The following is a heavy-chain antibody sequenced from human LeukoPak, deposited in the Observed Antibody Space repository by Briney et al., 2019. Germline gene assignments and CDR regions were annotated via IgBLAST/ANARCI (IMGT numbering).Heavy chain of an antibody. Sequence: ETLSLTCTVSGGSISSSSYYWGWIRQPPGKGLEWIGSIYYSGSTYYNPSLKSRVTISVDTSKNQFSLKLSSVTAADTAVYYCARHDFGSGSSTGSNFDYWGQGTLVTVSS. CDR2: IYYSGST. J-gene: IGHJ4*02. CDR1: GGSISSSSYY. V-gene: IGHV4-39*01. D-gene: IGHD3-10*01. CDR3: ARHDFGSGSSTGSNFDY.